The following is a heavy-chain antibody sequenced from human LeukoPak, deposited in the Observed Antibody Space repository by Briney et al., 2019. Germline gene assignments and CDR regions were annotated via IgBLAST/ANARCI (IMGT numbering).Heavy chain of an antibody. Sequence: SQTLSPTCTVSGGSISSGSYYWSWIRQPAGKGLEWIGRIYTSGSTNYNPSLKSRVTISVDTSKNQFSLKLSSVTAADTAVYYCAGERKGDSSGYYFDYWGQGTLVTVSS. CDR2: IYTSGST. J-gene: IGHJ4*02. CDR1: GGSISSGSYY. D-gene: IGHD3-22*01. CDR3: AGERKGDSSGYYFDY. V-gene: IGHV4-61*02.